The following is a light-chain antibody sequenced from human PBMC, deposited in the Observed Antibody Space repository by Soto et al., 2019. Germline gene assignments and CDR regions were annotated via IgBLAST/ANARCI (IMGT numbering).Light chain of an antibody. CDR3: SSYAGNRKYV. V-gene: IGLV2-8*01. CDR1: SSDVGGYNY. CDR2: EVN. J-gene: IGLJ1*01. Sequence: QSVLTQPPSASGSPGQSVTISCTGTSSDVGGYNYVSWYQHHPGKAPKLMIYEVNKRPSGVPDRFSGSKSGNTASLTVSGLQAEDEADYYCSSYAGNRKYVFGIGTKVTVL.